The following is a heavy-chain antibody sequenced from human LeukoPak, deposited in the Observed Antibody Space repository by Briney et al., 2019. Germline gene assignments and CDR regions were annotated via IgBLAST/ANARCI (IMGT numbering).Heavy chain of an antibody. J-gene: IGHJ4*02. D-gene: IGHD6-6*01. CDR2: ISCYNGHT. Sequence: ASVKVSCKASGGTFSSYAISWVRQAPGQGLQWMGWISCYNGHTHYAQNFQGRVTMTTDTSTNTAYMELRGLRSDDTAIYYCARREGRSASPFFLDSWGQGTLVTVSS. CDR1: GGTFSSYA. V-gene: IGHV1-18*01. CDR3: ARREGRSASPFFLDS.